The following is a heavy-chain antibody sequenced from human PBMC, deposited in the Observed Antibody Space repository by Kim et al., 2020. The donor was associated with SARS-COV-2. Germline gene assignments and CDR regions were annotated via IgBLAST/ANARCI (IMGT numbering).Heavy chain of an antibody. J-gene: IGHJ4*02. CDR3: ARDNDRGGHYDQFDY. D-gene: IGHD3-3*01. V-gene: IGHV3-30*07. Sequence: DAVKGRFTVSRDDSKNTVYLEMNSLRVEDTAVYPCARDNDRGGHYDQFDYWGQGTLVTVSS.